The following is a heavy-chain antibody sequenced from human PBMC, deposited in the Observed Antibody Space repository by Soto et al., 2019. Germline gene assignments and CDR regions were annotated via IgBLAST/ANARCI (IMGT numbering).Heavy chain of an antibody. CDR1: GGSISSSSYY. Sequence: TLSLTCTVSGGSISSSSYYWGWIRQPPGKGLEWIGSIYYSGSTYYNPSLKSRVTISVDTSKNQFSLKLSSVTAADTAVYYCARLSCSSTSCYEGGYYYYYGMDVWGQGTTVTVSS. CDR2: IYYSGST. J-gene: IGHJ6*02. D-gene: IGHD2-2*01. V-gene: IGHV4-39*01. CDR3: ARLSCSSTSCYEGGYYYYYGMDV.